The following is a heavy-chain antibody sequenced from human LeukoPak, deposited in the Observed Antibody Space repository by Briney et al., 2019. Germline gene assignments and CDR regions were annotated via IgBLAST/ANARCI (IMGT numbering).Heavy chain of an antibody. J-gene: IGHJ4*02. Sequence: GGSLRLSCAASGFTFSSYEMNWVRQAPGKGLEWVSYISSSGSTIYYADSVKGRFTISRDNAKNSLYLQMNSLRAEDTAVYYCARIRRDKGNSPPHFDYWGQGTLVTVSS. CDR1: GFTFSSYE. V-gene: IGHV3-48*03. D-gene: IGHD4-23*01. CDR3: ARIRRDKGNSPPHFDY. CDR2: ISSSGSTI.